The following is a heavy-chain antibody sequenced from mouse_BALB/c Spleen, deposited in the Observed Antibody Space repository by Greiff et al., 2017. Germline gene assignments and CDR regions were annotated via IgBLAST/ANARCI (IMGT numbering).Heavy chain of an antibody. J-gene: IGHJ2*01. CDR1: GYAFSSYW. D-gene: IGHD1-1*01. V-gene: IGHV1-80*01. CDR2: IYPGDGDT. Sequence: QVQLQQSGAELVRPGSSVKISCKASGYAFSSYWMNWVKQRPGQGLEWIGQIYPGDGDTNYNGKFKGKATLTADKSSSTAYMQLSSLTSEDSAVYFCASLYYGSHFDYWGQGTTLTVSS. CDR3: ASLYYGSHFDY.